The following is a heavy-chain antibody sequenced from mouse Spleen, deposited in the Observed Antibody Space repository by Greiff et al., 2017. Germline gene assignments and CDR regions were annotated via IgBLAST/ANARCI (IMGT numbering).Heavy chain of an antibody. Sequence: EVKLMESGGGLVKPGGSLKLSCAASGFTFSDYGMHWVRQAPEKGLEWVAYISSGSSTIYYADTVKGRFTISRDNAKNTLFLQMTSLRSEDTAMYYCARRDVGFAYWGQGTLVTVSA. CDR1: GFTFSDYG. J-gene: IGHJ3*01. CDR3: ARRDVGFAY. V-gene: IGHV5-17*01. CDR2: ISSGSSTI. D-gene: IGHD3-3*01.